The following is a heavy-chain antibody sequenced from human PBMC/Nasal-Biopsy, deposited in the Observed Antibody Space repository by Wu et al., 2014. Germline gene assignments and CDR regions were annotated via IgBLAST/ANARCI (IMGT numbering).Heavy chain of an antibody. V-gene: IGHV3-48*03. CDR2: ISRSGNVI. CDR1: GFTFGDYE. J-gene: IGHJ4*02. Sequence: LRLSCAASGFTFGDYEMNWVRQAPGKGLEWISYISRSGNVIHYADSVKGRFTISRDNAKNSLSLHMDSLRAEDTAVYYCARVDTGVIRGAGYWGLGTLVTVSS. D-gene: IGHD5-18*01. CDR3: ARVDTGVIRGAGY.